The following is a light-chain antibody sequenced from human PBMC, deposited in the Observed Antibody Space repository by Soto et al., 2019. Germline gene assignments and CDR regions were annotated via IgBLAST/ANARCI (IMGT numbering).Light chain of an antibody. CDR2: SDY. J-gene: IGLJ3*02. CDR3: AAWDDSLFWV. V-gene: IGLV1-44*01. CDR1: SSNIGSNN. Sequence: QSVLTQPPSASGNPGQRVTISCSGSSSNIGSNNVNWYQQLPGTAPKLLIYSDYLRPSGVPDRFSGSKSGTSASLAISGLQSEDEADYYCAAWDDSLFWVFGGGTKVTVL.